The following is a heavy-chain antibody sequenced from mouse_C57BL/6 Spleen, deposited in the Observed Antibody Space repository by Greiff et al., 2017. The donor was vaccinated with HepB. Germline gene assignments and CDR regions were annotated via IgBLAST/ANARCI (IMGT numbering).Heavy chain of an antibody. CDR1: GFTFSDYG. J-gene: IGHJ4*01. V-gene: IGHV5-17*01. D-gene: IGHD4-1*02. CDR3: ARPTGTGYAMDY. CDR2: ISSGSSTI. Sequence: EVQVVESGGGLVKPGGSLKLSCAASGFTFSDYGMHWVRQAPEKGLEWVAYISSGSSTIYYADTVKGRFTISRDNAKNTLFLQMTSLRSEDTAMYYCARPTGTGYAMDYWGQGTSVTVSS.